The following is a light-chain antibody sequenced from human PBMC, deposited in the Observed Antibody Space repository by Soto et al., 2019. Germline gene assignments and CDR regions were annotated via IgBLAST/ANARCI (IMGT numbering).Light chain of an antibody. J-gene: IGKJ2*01. V-gene: IGKV3-11*01. CDR1: QGVCSY. CDR3: LQRSNWWT. CDR2: DAS. Sequence: EIVLTQSPATMSLSPWERATLSCRASQGVCSYLAWYHQKPGQAPRLLILDASYRATGIPARFRGSGSGTDFPLTISSLEPEDFAFYYCLQRSNWWTFGQGTKLEIK.